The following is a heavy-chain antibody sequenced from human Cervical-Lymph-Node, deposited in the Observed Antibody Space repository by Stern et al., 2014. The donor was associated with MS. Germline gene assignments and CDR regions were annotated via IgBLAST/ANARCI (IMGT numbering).Heavy chain of an antibody. CDR2: ISYDGSDK. CDR1: GFTFSYHA. D-gene: IGHD4-17*01. CDR3: ARGGAVTTSDYYLDY. V-gene: IGHV3-30*01. Sequence: VQLVESGGGVVQPGRSLRLSCAASGFTFSYHAMHRVRQAPGKGLEWVALISYDGSDKNDADSVKGRFTISRDNSRNTLYLQMNSLRVDDTAVYYCARGGAVTTSDYYLDYWGQGILVTVSS. J-gene: IGHJ4*02.